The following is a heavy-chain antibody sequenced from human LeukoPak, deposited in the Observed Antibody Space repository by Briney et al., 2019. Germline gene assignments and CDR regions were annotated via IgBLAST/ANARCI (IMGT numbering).Heavy chain of an antibody. CDR1: GFTFGSYG. J-gene: IGHJ4*02. D-gene: IGHD3-16*01. CDR2: IWYDGSNK. CDR3: ARDWAAAYYFDY. V-gene: IGHV3-33*01. Sequence: GGSLRLSCAASGFTFGSYGMHWVRQAPGKGLEWVAVIWYDGSNKYYADSVKGRFTISRDNSKNTLYLQMNSLRAEDTAVYYCARDWAAAYYFDYWGQGTLVTVSS.